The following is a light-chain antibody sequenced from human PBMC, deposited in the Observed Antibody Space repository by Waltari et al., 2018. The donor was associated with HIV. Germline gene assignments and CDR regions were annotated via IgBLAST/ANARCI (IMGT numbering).Light chain of an antibody. Sequence: QSALTQPASVSGSPGQSITISCTGTNSYIGNYNLVSWYQQFPGKAPKLLIYDVNKRPSGVSNRFSGSKSGNTASLSSSGLQAEDEADYYCCSYAGTLVFGGGTRLTVL. CDR1: NSYIGNYNL. J-gene: IGLJ3*02. CDR2: DVN. CDR3: CSYAGTLV. V-gene: IGLV2-23*02.